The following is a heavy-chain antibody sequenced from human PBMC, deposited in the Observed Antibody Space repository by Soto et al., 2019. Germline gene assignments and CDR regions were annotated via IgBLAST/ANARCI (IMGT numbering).Heavy chain of an antibody. J-gene: IGHJ4*02. D-gene: IGHD2-15*01. CDR2: ISAYNGNT. V-gene: IGHV1-18*01. CDR3: ARDLRYCSGGSCYFFGDY. Sequence: ASVKVSCKASGYTFTSYGISWVRQAPGQGLEWMGWISAYNGNTNYAQKLQGRVTMTTDTSTSTAYMELRSLRSDDTAVYYCARDLRYCSGGSCYFFGDYWGQGTLVTVSP. CDR1: GYTFTSYG.